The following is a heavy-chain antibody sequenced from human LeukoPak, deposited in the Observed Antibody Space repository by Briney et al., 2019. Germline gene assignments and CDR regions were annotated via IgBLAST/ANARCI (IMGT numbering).Heavy chain of an antibody. CDR2: IYYNGST. D-gene: IGHD3-22*01. CDR1: GGSINSYY. Sequence: PSETLSLTCTVSGGSINSYYWRWIRQPPGKGLEWIGYIYYNGSTNYNPYLKSRVTISVDTSKNQFSLKLSSVTAADTAVYYCARGAPYYYDCSGYLFDYWGQGTLVTVCS. V-gene: IGHV4-59*01. J-gene: IGHJ4*02. CDR3: ARGAPYYYDCSGYLFDY.